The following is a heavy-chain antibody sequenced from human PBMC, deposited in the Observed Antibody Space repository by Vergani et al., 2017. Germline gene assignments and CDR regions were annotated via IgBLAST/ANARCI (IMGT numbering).Heavy chain of an antibody. CDR2: IWYDGSNK. V-gene: IGHV3-33*01. Sequence: QVQLVESGGGVVQPGRSLRLSCAASGFTFSSYGMHWVRQAPGKGLEWVAVIWYDGSNKYYADSVKGRFTISRDNSKNTLYLQMNSLRAEDTAVYYCAREGWNYAIDYWGQGTLVTVSS. CDR3: AREGWNYAIDY. D-gene: IGHD1-7*01. CDR1: GFTFSSYG. J-gene: IGHJ4*02.